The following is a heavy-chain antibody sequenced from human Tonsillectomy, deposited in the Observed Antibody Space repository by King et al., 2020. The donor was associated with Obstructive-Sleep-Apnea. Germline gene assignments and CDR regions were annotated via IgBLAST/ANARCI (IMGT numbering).Heavy chain of an antibody. D-gene: IGHD3-9*01. V-gene: IGHV5-51*01. J-gene: IGHJ4*02. Sequence: VQLVESGAEVKKPGESLKISCKGSGYSFTSYFIAWVRQMPGKGLEWMGIIYPGDSDIRYSPSFQGQVTISADKSISTAYVQWSSLKASDTAMYYCARRGDILTAYPLLPDFWGQGTLVTVSS. CDR2: IYPGDSDI. CDR3: ARRGDILTAYPLLPDF. CDR1: GYSFTSYF.